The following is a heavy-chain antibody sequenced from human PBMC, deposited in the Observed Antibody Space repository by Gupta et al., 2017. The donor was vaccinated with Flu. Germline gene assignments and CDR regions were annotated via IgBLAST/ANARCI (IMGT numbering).Heavy chain of an antibody. CDR3: ARLGFSSGPKGD. J-gene: IGHJ4*02. CDR2: VYYSGTT. Sequence: QLQLQESCPGLVKPSETLSLTCTVSGGSIVSSSYNWVWIRQPPGKGLEGIGSVYYSGTTYFNPSLKSRVTIAVDTSKNKLSRKLSYVNAADTAVDYCARLGFSSGPKGDWGQGTRGTGSS. CDR1: GGSIVSSSYN. D-gene: IGHD6-19*01. V-gene: IGHV4-39*01.